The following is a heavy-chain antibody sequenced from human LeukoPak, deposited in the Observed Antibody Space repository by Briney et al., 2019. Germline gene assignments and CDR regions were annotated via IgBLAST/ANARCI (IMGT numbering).Heavy chain of an antibody. CDR1: GFSFPYG. V-gene: IGHV3-30*03. CDR3: ARSNMVRGVIPDH. Sequence: PGGSLRLSCEASGFSFPYGMSWVRQAPGKGLEWVAVISYDESNKYYADSVKGRFTISRDNSKNTLYLQMNSLRAEDTAVYYCARSNMVRGVIPDHWGQGTLVTVSS. D-gene: IGHD3-10*01. CDR2: ISYDESNK. J-gene: IGHJ4*02.